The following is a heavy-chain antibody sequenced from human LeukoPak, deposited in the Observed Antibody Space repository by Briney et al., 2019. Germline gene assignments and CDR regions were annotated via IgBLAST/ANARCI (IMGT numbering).Heavy chain of an antibody. Sequence: PGGSLRLSCAAPGFTVSSNYMSWVRRAPGKGLEWVSVIYSGGSTYYADSVKGRFTIPRDNSKNTLYLQMNSLRAEDTAVYYCAKGGSSSWHSFDYWGQGTLVTVSS. J-gene: IGHJ4*02. CDR1: GFTVSSNY. CDR3: AKGGSSSWHSFDY. D-gene: IGHD6-13*01. V-gene: IGHV3-53*01. CDR2: IYSGGST.